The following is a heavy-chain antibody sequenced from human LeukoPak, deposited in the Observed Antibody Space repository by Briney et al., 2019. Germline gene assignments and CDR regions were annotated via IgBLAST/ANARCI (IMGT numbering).Heavy chain of an antibody. CDR1: GYTFTSYG. V-gene: IGHV1-18*01. CDR3: ARAKKLIRGYRLSEGMDV. J-gene: IGHJ6*02. Sequence: ASVKVSCKASGYTFTSYGISWVRHAPGQGLEWMGWISAYNGNTNYAQKLQGRVTMTTDTSTSTAYMELRSLRSDDTAVYYCARAKKLIRGYRLSEGMDVWGQGTTVTVSS. D-gene: IGHD5-18*01. CDR2: ISAYNGNT.